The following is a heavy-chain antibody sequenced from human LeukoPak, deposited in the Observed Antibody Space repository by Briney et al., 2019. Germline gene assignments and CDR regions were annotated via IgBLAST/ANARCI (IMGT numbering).Heavy chain of an antibody. V-gene: IGHV1-18*01. Sequence: ASVKVSCKASGYTLTSYGISWVRQAPGQGLEWMGWISAYNGNTNYAQKLQGRVTMTTDTSTSTAYMELRSLRSDDTAVYYCARNDWLLVGPNAFDNWGQGTMVTVSS. CDR2: ISAYNGNT. D-gene: IGHD3-9*01. J-gene: IGHJ3*02. CDR1: GYTLTSYG. CDR3: ARNDWLLVGPNAFDN.